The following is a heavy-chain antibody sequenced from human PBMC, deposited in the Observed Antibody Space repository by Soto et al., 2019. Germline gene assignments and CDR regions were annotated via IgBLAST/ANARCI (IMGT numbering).Heavy chain of an antibody. CDR2: IRSKANSYAT. CDR1: GFTFSGSA. D-gene: IGHD2-15*01. J-gene: IGHJ6*03. V-gene: IGHV3-73*01. CDR3: TTCGGGSGFLQKDSTHMAV. Sequence: GGSLRLSCAASGFTFSGSAMHWVRQASGKGLEWVGRIRSKANSYATAYAASVKGRFTISRDDSKNTAYLQMNSLKTEDTAVYFCTTCGGGSGFLQKDSTHMAVGGKGTRATV.